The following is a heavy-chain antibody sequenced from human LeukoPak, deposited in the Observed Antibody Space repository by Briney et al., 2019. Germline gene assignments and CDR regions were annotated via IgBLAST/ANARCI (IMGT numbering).Heavy chain of an antibody. CDR1: GGSFSGYY. CDR3: ARRFPRVNPEYYYDSSGYYLDY. D-gene: IGHD3-22*01. V-gene: IGHV4-34*01. J-gene: IGHJ4*02. Sequence: SETLSPTCAVYGGSFSGYYWSWIRQPPGKGLEWIGEINHSGSTNYNPSLKSRVTISVDTSKNQFSLKLSSVTAVDTAVYYCARRFPRVNPEYYYDSSGYYLDYWGQGTLVTVSS. CDR2: INHSGST.